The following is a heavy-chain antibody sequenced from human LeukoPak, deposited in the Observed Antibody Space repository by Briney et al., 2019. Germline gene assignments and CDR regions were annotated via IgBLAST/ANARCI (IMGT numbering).Heavy chain of an antibody. V-gene: IGHV3-11*04. CDR1: GFTFSDYY. D-gene: IGHD3-10*02. J-gene: IGHJ6*04. Sequence: GGSLRLSCAASGFTFSDYYMSWIRQAPGKWLEWVSYISSSVSTIYHTDSVKGRFTISRDKAKNSLYLQMNSLRAEDTAVYYCAELGITMIGGVWGKGTTVTISS. CDR2: ISSSVSTI. CDR3: AELGITMIGGV.